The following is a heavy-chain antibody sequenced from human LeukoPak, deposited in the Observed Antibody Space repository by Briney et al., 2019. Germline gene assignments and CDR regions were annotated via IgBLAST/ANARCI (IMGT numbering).Heavy chain of an antibody. V-gene: IGHV1-2*02. J-gene: IGHJ4*02. CDR2: INPNRGGT. CDR1: GYTFTGYY. D-gene: IGHD3-10*01. Sequence: ASVKVSCKASGYTFTGYYMHWVRPAPGQGVEGMGWINPNRGGTNNAQRFQGRVTMTRETTISTAYMEMSRLRSDDTAVYYCARDIGITRVRGVINDCGGQGTLVTVSS. CDR3: ARDIGITRVRGVINDC.